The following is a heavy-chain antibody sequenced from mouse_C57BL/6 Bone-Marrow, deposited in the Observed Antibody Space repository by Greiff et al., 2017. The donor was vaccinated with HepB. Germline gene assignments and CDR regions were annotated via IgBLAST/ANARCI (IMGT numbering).Heavy chain of an antibody. Sequence: QVQLQQSGAELVKPGASVKLSCKASGYTFTSYWMRWVKQRPGQGLEWIGMIHPNSGSTNYNEKFKSKATLTVDKSSSTAYMQLSSLTSEDSAVYYCARKKSYYSNYPFAYWGQGTLVTVSA. CDR3: ARKKSYYSNYPFAY. V-gene: IGHV1-64*01. CDR2: IHPNSGST. CDR1: GYTFTSYW. J-gene: IGHJ3*01. D-gene: IGHD2-5*01.